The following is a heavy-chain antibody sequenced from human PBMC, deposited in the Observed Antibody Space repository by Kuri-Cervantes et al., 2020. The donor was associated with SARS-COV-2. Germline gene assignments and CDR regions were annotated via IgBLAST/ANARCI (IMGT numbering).Heavy chain of an antibody. CDR3: ATASDFWSGYTGFDY. D-gene: IGHD3-3*01. J-gene: IGHJ4*02. CDR1: GFTFSSYA. Sequence: GGSLRLSCAASGFTFSSYAMSWVRQAPGQGLEWVSAISGSGGSTYYADSVKGRFTISRDNAKNSLYQQMNSLRAEDTAVYYCATASDFWSGYTGFDYWGQGTLVTVSS. CDR2: ISGSGGST. V-gene: IGHV3-23*01.